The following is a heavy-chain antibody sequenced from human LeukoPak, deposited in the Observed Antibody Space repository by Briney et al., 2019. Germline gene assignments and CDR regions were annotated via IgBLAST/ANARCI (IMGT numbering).Heavy chain of an antibody. V-gene: IGHV3-23*01. Sequence: PGGSLRLSCAASGFTFSSYGMHWVRQAPGKGLEWVSGISGCGSNTYYADSVKGRFTISRDNPKNTLYLQMNSLRAEDTAVYYCARHGFGVFEGYWGQGTLVTVSS. CDR3: ARHGFGVFEGY. J-gene: IGHJ4*02. CDR2: ISGCGSNT. D-gene: IGHD3-10*01. CDR1: GFTFSSYG.